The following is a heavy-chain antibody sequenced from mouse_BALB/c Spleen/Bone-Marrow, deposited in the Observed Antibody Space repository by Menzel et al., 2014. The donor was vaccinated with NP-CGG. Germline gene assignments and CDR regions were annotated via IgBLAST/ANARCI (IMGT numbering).Heavy chain of an antibody. CDR1: GYTFTDYK. Sequence: VQGVESGAELVRPGTSVTLSCKASGYTFTDYKMHWVKQTPVRGLEWIGLIDPETGGTAYNQKFKGKATLTADKSSSTAYMDLRSLTSEDSAVYYCTIVAYWGQGTLVAVSA. CDR2: IDPETGGT. CDR3: TIVAY. V-gene: IGHV1-15*01. J-gene: IGHJ3*01.